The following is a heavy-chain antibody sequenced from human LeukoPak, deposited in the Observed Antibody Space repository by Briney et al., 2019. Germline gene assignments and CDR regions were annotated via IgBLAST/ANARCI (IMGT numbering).Heavy chain of an antibody. V-gene: IGHV4-4*07. CDR2: IYTSGST. CDR3: ARGTYYYGSGSYPFDY. Sequence: SETLSLTCTVSGGSISSYYWDWIRQPAGKGLEWIGRIYTSGSTNYNPSLKSRVTMSVDTSKNQFSLKLSSVTAADTAVYYCARGTYYYGSGSYPFDYWGQGTLVTVSS. J-gene: IGHJ4*02. CDR1: GGSISSYY. D-gene: IGHD3-10*01.